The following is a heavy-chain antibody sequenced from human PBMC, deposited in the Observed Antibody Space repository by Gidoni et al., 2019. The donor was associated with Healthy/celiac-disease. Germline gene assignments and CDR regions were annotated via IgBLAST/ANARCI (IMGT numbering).Heavy chain of an antibody. CDR2: IIPIFGTA. D-gene: IGHD3-22*01. V-gene: IGHV1-69*01. Sequence: QVQLVQSGAEVKKPGSSVKVSCKDAAGTFSSYAISWVRQAPGQGLEWMGGIIPIFGTANYAQKFQGRVTITADESTSTAYMDLSSLRSEDTAVYYCAREKYYDSSGYYPLNYYYGMDVWGQGTTVTVSS. CDR3: AREKYYDSSGYYPLNYYYGMDV. CDR1: AGTFSSYA. J-gene: IGHJ6*02.